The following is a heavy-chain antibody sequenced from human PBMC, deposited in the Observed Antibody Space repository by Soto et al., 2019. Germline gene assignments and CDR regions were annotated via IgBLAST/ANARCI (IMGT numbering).Heavy chain of an antibody. CDR2: ISAYNGNT. D-gene: IGHD6-19*01. V-gene: IGHV1-18*04. CDR1: GYTFTSYG. J-gene: IGHJ1*01. Sequence: ASVKVSCKASGYTFTSYGISWVLQAPGQGLEWMGWISAYNGNTNYAQKLQGRVTMTTDTSTSTAYMELRSLRSDDTAVYYCARESLIAVADDAEYFQHWGQGTLVTVSS. CDR3: ARESLIAVADDAEYFQH.